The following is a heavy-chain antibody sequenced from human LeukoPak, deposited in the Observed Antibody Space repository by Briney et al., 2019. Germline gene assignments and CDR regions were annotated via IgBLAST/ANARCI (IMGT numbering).Heavy chain of an antibody. CDR3: AREGFMA. J-gene: IGHJ5*02. CDR1: GFTFSTYW. Sequence: PGGSLRLSCAASGFTFSTYWMHWVRQAPGKGLVWASRISTDGSSTTYADSVKGRFTISRDNAKNTLYLQMNSLRAEDTAVYYCAREGFMAWGQGTLVTVSS. CDR2: ISTDGSST. V-gene: IGHV3-74*01.